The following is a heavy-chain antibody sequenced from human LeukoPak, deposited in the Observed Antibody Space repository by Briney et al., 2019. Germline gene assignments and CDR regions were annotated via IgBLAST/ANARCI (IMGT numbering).Heavy chain of an antibody. V-gene: IGHV1-2*02. CDR2: INPNSGGT. CDR3: ARDLSDDSSGYYQ. J-gene: IGHJ4*02. D-gene: IGHD3-22*01. Sequence: ASVKVSCKASGYTFTGYYMHWVRQAPGQGLEWMGWINPNSGGTNYAQKSQGRVTMTRDTSISTAYMELSRLRSDDTAVYYCARDLSDDSSGYYQWGQGTLVTVSS. CDR1: GYTFTGYY.